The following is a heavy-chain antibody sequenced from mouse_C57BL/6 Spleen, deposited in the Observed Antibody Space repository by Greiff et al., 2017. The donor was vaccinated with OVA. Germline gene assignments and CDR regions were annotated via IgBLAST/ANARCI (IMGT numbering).Heavy chain of an antibody. CDR2: IYPSDSET. V-gene: IGHV1-61*01. CDR3: ASLITTVVAHWYFDV. CDR1: GYTFTSYW. Sequence: VQLQQPGAELVRPGSSVKLSCKASGYTFTSYWMDWVKQRPGQGLEWIGNIYPSDSETHYNQKFKDKATLTVDKSSSTAYMQLSSLTSEDSAVYYCASLITTVVAHWYFDVWGTGTTVTVSS. D-gene: IGHD1-1*01. J-gene: IGHJ1*03.